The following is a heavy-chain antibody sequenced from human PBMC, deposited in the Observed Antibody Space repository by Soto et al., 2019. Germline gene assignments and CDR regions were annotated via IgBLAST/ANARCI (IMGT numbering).Heavy chain of an antibody. D-gene: IGHD2-15*01. CDR3: ARQGPGSY. CDR1: GYSFSTYW. J-gene: IGHJ4*02. CDR2: IFPSDSET. Sequence: GESLKISCKGSGYSFSTYWIGWVRQIPGKGLVWMGLIFPSDSETTYSPSFQGHVSISADTSTSTAYLQWNSLKTSGSAIYYCARQGPGSYWGQGTQVTVSS. V-gene: IGHV5-51*01.